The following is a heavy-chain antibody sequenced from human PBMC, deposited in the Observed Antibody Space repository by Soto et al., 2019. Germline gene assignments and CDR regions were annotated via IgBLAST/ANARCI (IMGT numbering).Heavy chain of an antibody. CDR1: GFTFSSYG. J-gene: IGHJ5*02. V-gene: IGHV3-33*01. CDR3: AREWEIAADGNRSCFDP. D-gene: IGHD6-13*01. Sequence: PGGSLRLSCAASGFTFSSYGMHWVRQAPGKGLEWVAVIWYDGSTKYYADSVKGRFTISRDNSKNTLYLQMNSLRAEDTAVYYCAREWEIAADGNRSCFDP. CDR2: IWYDGSTK.